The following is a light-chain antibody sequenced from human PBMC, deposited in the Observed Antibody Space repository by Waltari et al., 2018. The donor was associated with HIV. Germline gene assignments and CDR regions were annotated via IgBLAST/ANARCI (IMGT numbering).Light chain of an antibody. CDR2: AAS. V-gene: IGKV1-39*01. CDR1: QNIESY. Sequence: DIQMTQSPSSLSAYVGDRVTITCRASQNIESYLNWYQKKAGTAPNLLIYAASTLQTDVPSRFTGSGSGTNFTLTIINLQPEDFATYFCQQSSTTGTFGQGTTV. J-gene: IGKJ1*01. CDR3: QQSSTTGT.